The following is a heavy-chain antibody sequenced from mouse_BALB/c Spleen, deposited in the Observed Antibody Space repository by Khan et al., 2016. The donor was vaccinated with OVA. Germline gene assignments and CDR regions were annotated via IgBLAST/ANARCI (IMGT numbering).Heavy chain of an antibody. D-gene: IGHD2-1*01. V-gene: IGHV5-9-3*01. CDR2: ISSDGDYT. CDR1: GFTFSTYA. Sequence: EVELVESEGGLVKPGGSLKLSCEVSGFTFSTYAMSWVRQNSEKRLEWVASISSDGDYTFYLDSVKGRFTISRDNAKNTLYQEMSSLRSDDTAMFYCSRSPYGNLGYWGQGTLVTVSA. CDR3: SRSPYGNLGY. J-gene: IGHJ3*02.